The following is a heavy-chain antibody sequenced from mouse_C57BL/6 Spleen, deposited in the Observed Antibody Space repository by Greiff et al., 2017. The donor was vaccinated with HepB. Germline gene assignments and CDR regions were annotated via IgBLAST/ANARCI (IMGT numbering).Heavy chain of an antibody. Sequence: QVHVKQSGAELARPGASVKLSCKASGYTFTSYGISWVKQRTGQGLEWIGEIYPRSGNTYYNEKFKGKATLTADKSSSTAYMELRSLTSEDSAVYFCARDGHYYGSRGYFDYWGQGTTLTVSS. CDR2: IYPRSGNT. V-gene: IGHV1-81*01. CDR1: GYTFTSYG. D-gene: IGHD1-1*01. CDR3: ARDGHYYGSRGYFDY. J-gene: IGHJ2*01.